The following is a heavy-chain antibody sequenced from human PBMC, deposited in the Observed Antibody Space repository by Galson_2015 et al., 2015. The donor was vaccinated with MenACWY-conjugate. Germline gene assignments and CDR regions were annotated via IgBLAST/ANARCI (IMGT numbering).Heavy chain of an antibody. J-gene: IGHJ5*02. CDR3: ARVWGYGHDP. Sequence: SLRLSCAASGFTFSSYGMHWVRQAPGKGLEWVAFIRYDGSNKYYVDSVKGRFTISRDNAKKSLYLQMNSLRAEDTAVYYCARVWGYGHDPWGQGTLVTVSS. CDR2: IRYDGSNK. CDR1: GFTFSSYG. D-gene: IGHD5-18*01. V-gene: IGHV3-30*02.